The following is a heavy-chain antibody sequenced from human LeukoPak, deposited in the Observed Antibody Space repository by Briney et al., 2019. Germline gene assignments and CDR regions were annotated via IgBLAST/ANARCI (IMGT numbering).Heavy chain of an antibody. CDR3: ARVGGNYYGSGSYSNYYYMDV. V-gene: IGHV4-4*07. J-gene: IGHJ6*03. Sequence: PSETLSLTCSVSGDSISYFYWSWIRQAAGKGLEWIGRISSGGSSDYNASLKSRVTISVDTSKNQFSLKLSSVTAADTAVYYCARVGGNYYGSGSYSNYYYMDVWGKGTTVTVSS. CDR2: ISSGGSS. D-gene: IGHD3-10*01. CDR1: GDSISYFY.